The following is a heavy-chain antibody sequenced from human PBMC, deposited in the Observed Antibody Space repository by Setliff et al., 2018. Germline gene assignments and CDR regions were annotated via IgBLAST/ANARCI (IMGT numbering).Heavy chain of an antibody. CDR3: ARDQGGGYAYYFDY. CDR1: GYTFIGYD. D-gene: IGHD5-12*01. J-gene: IGHJ4*02. Sequence: ASVKVSCKASGYTFIGYDISWVRQAPGQGLEWMGWISIDDDKTKYAQKFQGRVTMTRDTSTSTVYMELSSLRSEDTAVYYCARDQGGGYAYYFDYWGQGTLVTVSS. CDR2: ISIDDDKT. V-gene: IGHV1-18*01.